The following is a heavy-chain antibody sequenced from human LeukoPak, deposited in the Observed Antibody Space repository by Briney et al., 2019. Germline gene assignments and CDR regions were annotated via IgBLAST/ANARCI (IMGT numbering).Heavy chain of an antibody. D-gene: IGHD3-3*01. CDR3: ASRGGLEACFDP. CDR2: IIPIFGTT. J-gene: IGHJ5*02. V-gene: IGHV1-69*01. Sequence: ASVKVSCKASGGTFNSYAINWVRQAPGQGLEWMGVIIPIFGTTNYAQTFQGRVTITADESTSTAYMELSSLRSEDTAVYYWASRGGLEACFDPGGRGTLVPFSS. CDR1: GGTFNSYA.